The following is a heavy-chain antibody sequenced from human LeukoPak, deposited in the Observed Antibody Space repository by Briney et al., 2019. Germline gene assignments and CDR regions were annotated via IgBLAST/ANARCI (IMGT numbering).Heavy chain of an antibody. J-gene: IGHJ6*03. CDR2: ISGSGGST. D-gene: IGHD1-26*01. CDR3: ARDPYSGSYGADYYYYMDV. Sequence: GGTLRLSCAASGFTFSSYGMSWVRQAPGKGLEWVSAISGSGGSTYYADSVKGRFTISRDNSKNTLYLQMNSLRAEDTAVYYCARDPYSGSYGADYYYYMDVWGKGTTVTISS. V-gene: IGHV3-23*01. CDR1: GFTFSSYG.